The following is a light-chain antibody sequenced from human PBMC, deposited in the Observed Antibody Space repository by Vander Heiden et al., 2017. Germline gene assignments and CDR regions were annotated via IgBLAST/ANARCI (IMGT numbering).Light chain of an antibody. CDR3: AAWDDSLNVVV. Sequence: QSVLTQPPSPSGTPGPRVTISCSGSSSNIGSNTVNWYQQLPGTAPKLLIYSNNQRPSGVPDRFSGSKSGTSASLAISGLQSEDEADYYCAAWDDSLNVVVFGGGTKLTVL. V-gene: IGLV1-44*01. J-gene: IGLJ2*01. CDR2: SNN. CDR1: SSNIGSNT.